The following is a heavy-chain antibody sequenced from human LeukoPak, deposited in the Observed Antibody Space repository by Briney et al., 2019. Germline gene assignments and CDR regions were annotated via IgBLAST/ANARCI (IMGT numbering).Heavy chain of an antibody. CDR1: GHTFTSYG. CDR2: ISAYNGNT. Sequence: ASVKASCKASGHTFTSYGISRLRQAPGQRLEWMGWISAYNGNTNYAQKLQGRVTITTDTSTSTAYMELRSLRSDDTAVYYCARVVVVPAASSFDYWGQGTLVTVSS. CDR3: ARVVVVPAASSFDY. V-gene: IGHV1-18*04. D-gene: IGHD2-2*01. J-gene: IGHJ4*02.